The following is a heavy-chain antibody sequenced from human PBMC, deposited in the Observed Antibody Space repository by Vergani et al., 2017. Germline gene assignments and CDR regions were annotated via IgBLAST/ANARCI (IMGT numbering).Heavy chain of an antibody. CDR1: GFTFSSYA. J-gene: IGHJ6*03. CDR3: ARDAPKRTYYYYMDV. V-gene: IGHV3-23*01. CDR2: ISGSGGST. Sequence: EVQLLESGGGVVEPGGSLRLSCEASGFTFSSYAMSWVRPAPGKGLEWVSAISGSGGSTYYADSVKGRFTISRDNSKNTLYLQMNSLRAEDTAVYYCARDAPKRTYYYYMDVWGKGTTVTVSS. D-gene: IGHD1/OR15-1a*01.